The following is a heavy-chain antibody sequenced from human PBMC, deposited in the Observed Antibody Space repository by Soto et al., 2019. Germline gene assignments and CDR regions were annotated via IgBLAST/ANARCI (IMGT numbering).Heavy chain of an antibody. CDR3: ARWVYDFWSGYYWSGMDV. CDR1: GGSISSSSYY. Sequence: SETLSLTCTVSGGSISSSSYYWGWIRQPPGKGLEWIGSIYYSGSTYYNPSLKSRVTISVDTSKNQFSLKLSSVTAADTAVYYCARWVYDFWSGYYWSGMDVWGQGA. V-gene: IGHV4-39*01. D-gene: IGHD3-3*01. CDR2: IYYSGST. J-gene: IGHJ6*02.